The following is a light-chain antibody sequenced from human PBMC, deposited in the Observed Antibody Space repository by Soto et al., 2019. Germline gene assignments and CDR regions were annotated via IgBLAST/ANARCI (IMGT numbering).Light chain of an antibody. Sequence: DIELTQSPSFLSASVGDRVTITCRASQAISNNLAWYQHNPGKPPKLLIYGASTLQSGIPSRFSGSGTGTEFTLTISSSKPEAFATYYYQQHNKYPRARTFGGGTKVEIE. V-gene: IGKV1-9*01. CDR1: QAISNN. CDR2: GAS. CDR3: QQHNKYPRART. J-gene: IGKJ4*01.